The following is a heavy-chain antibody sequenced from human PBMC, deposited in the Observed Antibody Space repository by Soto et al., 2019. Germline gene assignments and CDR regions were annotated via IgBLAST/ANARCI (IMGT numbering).Heavy chain of an antibody. D-gene: IGHD7-27*01. CDR2: IYYSGST. V-gene: IGHV4-39*01. CDR3: ARRMGTTKRFDY. J-gene: IGHJ4*02. Sequence: PSETLSLTCTVSGGSISSSSYYWGWIRQPPGKGLEWIGIIYYSGSTYYNPSLKSRVTISVDTSKNQSSLKLSSVTAADTAVYYCARRMGTTKRFDYWGKGTLVTVSS. CDR1: GGSISSSSYY.